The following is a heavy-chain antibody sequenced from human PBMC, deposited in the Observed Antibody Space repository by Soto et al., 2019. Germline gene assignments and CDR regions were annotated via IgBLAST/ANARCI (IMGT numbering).Heavy chain of an antibody. J-gene: IGHJ5*02. V-gene: IGHV1-18*01. CDR1: GYKLINYG. D-gene: IGHD1-26*01. CDR3: ATELVIGWFDP. Sequence: QVPLVQSGAEVKKPGDSVRVSCKASGYKLINYGISWVRQAPGQGREWMGWISTNNGNTNYGQKFQGRMSMTTDTATSKAYMELRSLRSDDTAIYYCATELVIGWFDPWGPGTQVTVSS. CDR2: ISTNNGNT.